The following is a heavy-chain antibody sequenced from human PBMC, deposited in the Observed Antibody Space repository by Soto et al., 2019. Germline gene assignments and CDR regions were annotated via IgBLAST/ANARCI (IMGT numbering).Heavy chain of an antibody. Sequence: ASVKVSCKASGYTFTSYAMHWVRQAPGQRLEWMGWINAGNGNTKYSQKFQGRVTITRDTSASTAYMELSSLRSEDTAVYYCARDCSGGSCYPRKAFDIWGQGTMVTVS. CDR3: ARDCSGGSCYPRKAFDI. D-gene: IGHD2-15*01. J-gene: IGHJ3*02. CDR1: GYTFTSYA. CDR2: INAGNGNT. V-gene: IGHV1-3*01.